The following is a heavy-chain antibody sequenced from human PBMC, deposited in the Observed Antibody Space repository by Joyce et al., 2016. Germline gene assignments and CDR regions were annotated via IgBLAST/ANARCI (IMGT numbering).Heavy chain of an antibody. V-gene: IGHV4-30-2*01. Sequence: QLHLQESGSGLVKPSQTLSLTCAVSGGSISSSDYSWSWIRQPPGKGLAWIGYIYHTGRTFYNPSLKSRVTISADRSRNQFSLKLTSVTAADTAVYYCARWRTNYEWAPDHWGQGTRVTVSS. J-gene: IGHJ4*02. CDR3: ARWRTNYEWAPDH. CDR1: GGSISSSDYS. CDR2: IYHTGRT. D-gene: IGHD2-8*01.